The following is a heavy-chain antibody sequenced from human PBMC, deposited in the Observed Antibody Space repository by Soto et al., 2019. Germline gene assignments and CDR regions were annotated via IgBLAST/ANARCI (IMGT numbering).Heavy chain of an antibody. CDR1: GFTVSSYG. D-gene: IGHD1-1*01. CDR2: ISYDGSNK. CDR3: AKEGNWKDFDY. V-gene: IGHV3-30*18. J-gene: IGHJ4*02. Sequence: GGSLRLSCAASGFTVSSYGMHWVRQAPGKGLEWVAVISYDGSNKYYADSVKGRFTISRDNSKNTLYLQMNSLRAEDTAVYYCAKEGNWKDFDYWGQGTLVTVSS.